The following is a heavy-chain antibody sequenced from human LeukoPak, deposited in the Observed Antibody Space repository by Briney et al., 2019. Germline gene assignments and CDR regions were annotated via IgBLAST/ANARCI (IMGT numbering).Heavy chain of an antibody. CDR1: LDTPTSLY. V-gene: IGHV1-46*01. CDR3: AGLYYEILTGYKDVMDV. D-gene: IGHD3-9*01. J-gene: IGHJ6*02. Sequence: VPSLWPSSTLSLDTPTSLYMHGVRHAPRQGIGWMGIINPSVGSTSYAQKCQGRVTMTRDTSTSTVYMELSSLRPKETAVYYCAGLYYEILTGYKDVMDVWGQGTTVTVSS. CDR2: INPSVGST.